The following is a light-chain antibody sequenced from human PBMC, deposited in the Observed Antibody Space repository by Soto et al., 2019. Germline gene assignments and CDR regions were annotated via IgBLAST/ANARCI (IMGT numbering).Light chain of an antibody. V-gene: IGKV3-11*01. J-gene: IGKJ1*01. CDR2: DAS. CDR1: QSVRTY. Sequence: IVLTQSPPTLCFTTGEKATIYCRASQSVRTYLAWYQQKPGQAPRLLIYDASYRATGLPARFSGSGSGTDFTLPIRSLESEDFAVYYCQQRDNWPWTFGQGSKV. CDR3: QQRDNWPWT.